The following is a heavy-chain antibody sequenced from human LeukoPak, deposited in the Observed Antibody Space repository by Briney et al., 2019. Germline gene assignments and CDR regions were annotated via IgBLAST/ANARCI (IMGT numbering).Heavy chain of an antibody. V-gene: IGHV1-69*02. D-gene: IGHD2-15*01. CDR3: AGGSGWVDY. CDR1: GYTFTGYY. Sequence: SVKVSCKASGYTFTGYYMHWVRQAPGQGLEWMGRIIPILGIANYAQKFQGRVTITADKSTSTAYMELSSLRSEDTAVYYCAGGSGWVDYWGQGTLVTVSS. J-gene: IGHJ4*02. CDR2: IIPILGIA.